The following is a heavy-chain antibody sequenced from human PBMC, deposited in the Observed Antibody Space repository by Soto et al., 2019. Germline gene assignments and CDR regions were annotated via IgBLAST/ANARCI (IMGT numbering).Heavy chain of an antibody. CDR1: GFTFSSYA. Sequence: QVQLVESGGGVVQPGRSLRLSCAASGFTFSSYAMHWVRQAPGKGLEWVAVISYDGSNKYYADSVKGRFTISRDNFKYPLYLQMNSLRAEDTAVYYCARVDTAMVWFWFDPWGQGTLVTVSS. CDR2: ISYDGSNK. D-gene: IGHD5-18*01. V-gene: IGHV3-30-3*01. CDR3: ARVDTAMVWFWFDP. J-gene: IGHJ5*02.